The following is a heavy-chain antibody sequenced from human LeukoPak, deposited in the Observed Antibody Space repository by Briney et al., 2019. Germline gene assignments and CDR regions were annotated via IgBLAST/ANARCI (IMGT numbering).Heavy chain of an antibody. J-gene: IGHJ4*02. CDR1: GYTFTSYD. CDR3: ARDSGATGFDY. D-gene: IGHD1-26*01. Sequence: ASVKVSCKASGYTFTSYDINWVRQAPGQGLEWMGWMNPNSGNTGYAQKFQGRVTMTRNTSISTAYMELSSLRSDDTAVYYCARDSGATGFDYWGQGTLVTVSS. CDR2: MNPNSGNT. V-gene: IGHV1-8*01.